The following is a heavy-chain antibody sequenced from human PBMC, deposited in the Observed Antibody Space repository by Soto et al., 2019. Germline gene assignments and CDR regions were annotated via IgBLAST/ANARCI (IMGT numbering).Heavy chain of an antibody. D-gene: IGHD2-15*01. Sequence: SVTLSCAPPGFTYSRSAMHWDRQDTGKGLEWVAVISSDGNNKYYADSVKGRFSISRDNPKNTLHLQMDSLRVEDTAVYYCAMDDVLCDGGRCYGIPLDVWGKGTTVTVSS. CDR1: GFTYSRSA. J-gene: IGHJ6*04. V-gene: IGHV3-30*14. CDR2: ISSDGNNK. CDR3: AMDDVLCDGGRCYGIPLDV.